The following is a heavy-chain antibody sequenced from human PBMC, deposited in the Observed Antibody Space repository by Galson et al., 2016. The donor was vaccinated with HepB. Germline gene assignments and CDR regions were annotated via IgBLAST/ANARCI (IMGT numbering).Heavy chain of an antibody. CDR2: IFITGST. Sequence: TLSLTCAVSGGSISSGNYYWTWIRQPAGKGLEWIGRIFITGSTNSNPSLKSRVTISVDPSKNQFSLRLTSVTAADTGVYYCARVWVLGGYGYLDIWAKGQWSPSLQ. CDR3: ARVWVLGGYGYLDI. CDR1: GGSISSGNYY. V-gene: IGHV4-61*02. D-gene: IGHD5-18*01. J-gene: IGHJ3*02.